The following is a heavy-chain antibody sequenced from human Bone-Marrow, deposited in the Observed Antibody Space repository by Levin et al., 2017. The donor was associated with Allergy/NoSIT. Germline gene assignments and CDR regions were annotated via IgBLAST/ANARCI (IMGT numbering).Heavy chain of an antibody. CDR2: INPNSGGT. CDR1: GYDFIGYF. V-gene: IGHV1-2*02. J-gene: IGHJ6*02. D-gene: IGHD3-22*01. Sequence: PGGSLRLSCKASGYDFIGYFMHWVRQAPGQGLEWMGWINPNSGGTNYAQKFQGRVTMTRDTSISTAYMELSRLRSDDAAVYYCARVLYYYDSSGRYYYYGMDGWGQGTTVTVSS. CDR3: ARVLYYYDSSGRYYYYGMDG.